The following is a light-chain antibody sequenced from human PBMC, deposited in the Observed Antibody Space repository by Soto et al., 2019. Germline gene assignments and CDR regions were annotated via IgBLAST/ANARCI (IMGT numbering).Light chain of an antibody. Sequence: QSVLTQPPSASGSPGQSVTISCTGTSSDVGAYNYVSWYQQLPGKAPKLIIYEVSKRPSGVPDRFSDSKSGNTASLTVSGLQAEDDADYYGTSYARNYSSFYVFGTGTTVTV. CDR1: SSDVGAYNY. CDR2: EVS. J-gene: IGLJ1*01. CDR3: TSYARNYSSFYV. V-gene: IGLV2-8*01.